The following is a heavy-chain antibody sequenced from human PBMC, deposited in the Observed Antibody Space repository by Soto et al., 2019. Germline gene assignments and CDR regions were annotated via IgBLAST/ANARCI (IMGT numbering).Heavy chain of an antibody. V-gene: IGHV2-5*02. CDR2: IYWDDDK. CDR1: GFSLSTSGVG. Sequence: QITLKESGPTLVKPTQTLTLTYTFSGFSLSTSGVGVGWIRQSPGKALEWLALIYWDDDKRYSPSLKRRLTITKDSSKNQVVLTMTNMDPVDKATYYCARIYCSGGSCYGNYFDYWGQGTLVTVSS. D-gene: IGHD2-15*01. J-gene: IGHJ4*02. CDR3: ARIYCSGGSCYGNYFDY.